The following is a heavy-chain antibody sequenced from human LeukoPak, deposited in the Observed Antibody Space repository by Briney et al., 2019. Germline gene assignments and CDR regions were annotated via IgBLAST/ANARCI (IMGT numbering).Heavy chain of an antibody. V-gene: IGHV3-15*01. CDR2: IKSKTDGGTT. CDR1: GFTFSNAW. CDR3: TTDGRYCSGGSCLSFDY. Sequence: GGSLRPSCAASGFTFSNAWMSWVRQAPGKGLEWVGRIKSKTDGGTTDYAAPVKGRFTISRDDSKNTLYLQMNSLKTEDTAVYYCTTDGRYCSGGSCLSFDYWGQGTLVTVSS. J-gene: IGHJ4*02. D-gene: IGHD2-15*01.